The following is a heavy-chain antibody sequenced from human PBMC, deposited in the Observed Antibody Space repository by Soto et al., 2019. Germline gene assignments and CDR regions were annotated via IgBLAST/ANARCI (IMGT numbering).Heavy chain of an antibody. V-gene: IGHV1-8*01. J-gene: IGHJ4*02. CDR2: MNTHTDNT. D-gene: IGHD2-15*01. Sequence: GASVKVSCKASGYTFTTYDINWVRQAAGQGLEWMGWMNTHTDNTGYAQKFQGRVTMTRNTSISTAYMELSSLKSDDTAIYFCVRGQLGGYFGYWGQGTLVTVCS. CDR3: VRGQLGGYFGY. CDR1: GYTFTTYD.